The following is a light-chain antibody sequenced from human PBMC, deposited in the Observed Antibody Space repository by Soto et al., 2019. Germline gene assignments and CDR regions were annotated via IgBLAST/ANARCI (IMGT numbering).Light chain of an antibody. CDR3: QQSYSLPRT. CDR2: AAS. Sequence: DIQMTQSPSSLSASVGDRVTITCRASQSISNYLNWYQQKPGKAPELLIYAASSLQSGVPSRFSGXXXXXXFTLTISSLQPEDFATYYCQQSYSLPRTFGQGTKLEIK. V-gene: IGKV1-39*01. J-gene: IGKJ2*01. CDR1: QSISNY.